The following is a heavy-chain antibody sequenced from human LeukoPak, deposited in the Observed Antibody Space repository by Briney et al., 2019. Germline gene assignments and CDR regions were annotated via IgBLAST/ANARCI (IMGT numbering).Heavy chain of an antibody. CDR1: GGSISSYY. V-gene: IGHV4-59*12. Sequence: SETLSLTCTVSGGSISSYYWSWIRQPPGKGLEWIGYIYYSGSTNYNPSLKSRVTISVDTSKTQFSLRLSSVTAADTAVYYCAREDSGSYYNYYYFYMDVWGKGTTVTISS. CDR2: IYYSGST. D-gene: IGHD3-10*01. CDR3: AREDSGSYYNYYYFYMDV. J-gene: IGHJ6*03.